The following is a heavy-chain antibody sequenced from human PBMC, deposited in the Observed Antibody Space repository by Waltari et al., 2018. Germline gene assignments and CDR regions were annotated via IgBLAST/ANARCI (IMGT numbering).Heavy chain of an antibody. CDR2: ISTSGSA. J-gene: IGHJ4*02. V-gene: IGHV4-4*07. CDR3: ARETGTGYYPNYFDY. D-gene: IGHD1-26*01. Sequence: VQLQESGPGLVKPSATLSLTCTVSGGSVTSSFWSWVRQPAGKGLEWVGRISTSGSANYSPSLESRVTMSVDRSENQVSLNLHSVTAADTAIYYCARETGTGYYPNYFDYWGQGTPVTVSS. CDR1: GGSVTSSF.